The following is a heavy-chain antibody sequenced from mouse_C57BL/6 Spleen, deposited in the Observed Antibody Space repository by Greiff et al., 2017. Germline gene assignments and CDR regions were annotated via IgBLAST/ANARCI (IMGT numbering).Heavy chain of an antibody. CDR2: IYPRSGNT. Sequence: QVQLQQSGAELARPGASVKLSCKASGYTFTSYGISWVKQRTGQGLEWIGEIYPRSGNTYYNEKFKGKATLTADKSSSTAYMELRSLTSEDSAVYFCARGKAFYDYDGGDYWGQGTTLTVSS. CDR3: ARGKAFYDYDGGDY. J-gene: IGHJ2*01. V-gene: IGHV1-81*01. CDR1: GYTFTSYG. D-gene: IGHD2-4*01.